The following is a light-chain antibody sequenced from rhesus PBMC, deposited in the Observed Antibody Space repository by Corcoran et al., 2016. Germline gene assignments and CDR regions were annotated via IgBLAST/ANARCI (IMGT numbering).Light chain of an antibody. J-gene: IGKJ3*01. Sequence: DIQMTQSPSSLSASVGDKVTITCRASQGISVWLAWYQQKPGKAPKLLLYKASSLQSGVPSSFSGSGSGTEFTLTISSLQPEDFATYYCLQYSSSPFTFGPGTKLDIK. V-gene: IGKV1-22*01. CDR3: LQYSSSPFT. CDR1: QGISVW. CDR2: KAS.